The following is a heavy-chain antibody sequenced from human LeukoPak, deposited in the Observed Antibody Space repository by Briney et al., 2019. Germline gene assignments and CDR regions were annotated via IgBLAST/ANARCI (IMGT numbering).Heavy chain of an antibody. CDR3: AKDPDTNQWLVPYYGMDV. CDR2: ISYDGSNK. Sequence: HPGGSLRLSCAASGFTFSSYWMSWVRQAPGKGLEWVAVISYDGSNKYYADSVKGRFTISRDNSKNTLYLQMNSLRAEDTAVYYCAKDPDTNQWLVPYYGMDVWGQGTTVTVSS. CDR1: GFTFSSYW. D-gene: IGHD6-19*01. J-gene: IGHJ6*02. V-gene: IGHV3-30*18.